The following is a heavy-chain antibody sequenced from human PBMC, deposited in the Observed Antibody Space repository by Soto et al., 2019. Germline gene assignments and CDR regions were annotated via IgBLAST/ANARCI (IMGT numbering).Heavy chain of an antibody. Sequence: EVQLVESGGGLVQPGESLRLSCAVSGFNFSVYWMSWVRQAPGKGLEWVGNIKEDGSEKYYVDSVKGRFTISRDNAKKSLSLQMNGLRAEDTAVYYCASTRLHDYWGQGTLVTVSS. J-gene: IGHJ4*02. V-gene: IGHV3-7*01. CDR1: GFNFSVYW. CDR2: IKEDGSEK. D-gene: IGHD4-4*01. CDR3: ASTRLHDY.